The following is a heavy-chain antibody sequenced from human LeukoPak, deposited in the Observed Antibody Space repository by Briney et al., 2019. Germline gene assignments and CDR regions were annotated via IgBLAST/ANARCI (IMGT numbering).Heavy chain of an antibody. CDR1: GFTFSSYS. D-gene: IGHD3-10*01. CDR3: AASRFRGVIIDPEYFQH. Sequence: GGSLRLSCAASGFTFSSYSMNWVRQAPGKGLEWVSSISSSSSYIYYADSVKGRFTISRDNAKNSLYLQMNSLRAEDTAVYYCAASRFRGVIIDPEYFQHWGQGTLVTVSS. V-gene: IGHV3-21*01. CDR2: ISSSSSYI. J-gene: IGHJ1*01.